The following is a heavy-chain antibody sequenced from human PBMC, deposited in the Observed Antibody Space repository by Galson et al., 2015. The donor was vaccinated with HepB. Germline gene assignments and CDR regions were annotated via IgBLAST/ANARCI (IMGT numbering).Heavy chain of an antibody. V-gene: IGHV1-24*01. D-gene: IGHD1-26*01. J-gene: IGHJ4*02. CDR3: ATRRGSYFGAGFDY. Sequence: SVKVSCKVSGYTLTELSMHWVRQAPGKGLEWMGGFDPEDGETIYAQKFQGRVTMTEDTSTDTAYMELSSLRSEDTAVYYCATRRGSYFGAGFDYWGQGTLVTVSS. CDR2: FDPEDGET. CDR1: GYTLTELS.